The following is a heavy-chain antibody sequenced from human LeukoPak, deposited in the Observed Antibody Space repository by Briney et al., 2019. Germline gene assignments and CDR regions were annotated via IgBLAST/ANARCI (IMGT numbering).Heavy chain of an antibody. CDR1: GYSVSSGYY. CDR2: IYHSGST. D-gene: IGHD3-10*01. V-gene: IGHV4-38-2*02. CDR3: ARSPMVRGGIGFYYYYYMDV. Sequence: SETLSLTCTVSGYSVSSGYYWDWIRQPPGKGLEWIGSIYHSGSTYYNPSLKSRVTISVDTSKDQFSLKLSSVTAADTAVYYCARSPMVRGGIGFYYYYYMDVWGKGTTVIISS. J-gene: IGHJ6*03.